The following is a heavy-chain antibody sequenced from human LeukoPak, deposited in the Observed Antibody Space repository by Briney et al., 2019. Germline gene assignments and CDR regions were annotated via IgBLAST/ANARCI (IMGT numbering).Heavy chain of an antibody. CDR1: GYTFTGYY. J-gene: IGHJ4*02. CDR3: ARVKDSSGYNFDY. D-gene: IGHD3-22*01. V-gene: IGHV1-2*02. CDR2: INPNSGGT. Sequence: GASVKVSCKASGYTFTGYYMHWVRQAPGQGLERMGWINPNSGGTNYAQKFQGRVTMTRDTSISTAYMELSRLRSDDTAVYYCARVKDSSGYNFDYWGQGTLVTVSS.